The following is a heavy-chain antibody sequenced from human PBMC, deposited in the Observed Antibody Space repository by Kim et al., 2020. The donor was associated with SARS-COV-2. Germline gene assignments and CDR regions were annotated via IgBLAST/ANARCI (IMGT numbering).Heavy chain of an antibody. CDR1: GFTFSSYA. D-gene: IGHD6-13*01. Sequence: GGSLILSCAASGFTFSSYAMSWVRQAPGKGLEWVSAISGSGGSTYYADSVKGRFTISRDNSKNTLYLQMNSLRAEDTAVYYCAKDPAAAGLFDYWGQGTLVTVSS. CDR2: ISGSGGST. J-gene: IGHJ4*02. CDR3: AKDPAAAGLFDY. V-gene: IGHV3-23*01.